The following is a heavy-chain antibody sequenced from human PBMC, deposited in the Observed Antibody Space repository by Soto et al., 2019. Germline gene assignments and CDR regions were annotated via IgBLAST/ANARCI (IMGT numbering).Heavy chain of an antibody. CDR1: GYTFTSYD. CDR3: ARTLYGDNVDY. CDR2: MKPDRVNT. J-gene: IGHJ4*02. D-gene: IGHD4-17*01. Sequence: QVQRVQSGAEVKKPGASVKVSVKASGYTFTSYDINWVRQATGQGLEWRGWMKPDRVNTGNAQKFKGRVTMTRNTSISTDYMELSSLISEDTAVYYCARTLYGDNVDYWGQGTLVTDSS. V-gene: IGHV1-8*01.